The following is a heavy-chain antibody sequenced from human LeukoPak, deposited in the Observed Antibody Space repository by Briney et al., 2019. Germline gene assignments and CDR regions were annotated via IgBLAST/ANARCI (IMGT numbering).Heavy chain of an antibody. CDR3: TRRYHYDNSGYDS. V-gene: IGHV3-64*01. CDR2: ISSNGGST. J-gene: IGHJ5*01. D-gene: IGHD3-22*01. CDR1: GFTFSTYA. Sequence: GGSLRLSCAASGFTFSTYAMHWVRQAPGKGLEYVSAISSNGGSTYYANSVKGRFTISRDNSKNTLYLQMGSLRAEDMAVYYCTRRYHYDNSGYDSWGQGTLVTVSS.